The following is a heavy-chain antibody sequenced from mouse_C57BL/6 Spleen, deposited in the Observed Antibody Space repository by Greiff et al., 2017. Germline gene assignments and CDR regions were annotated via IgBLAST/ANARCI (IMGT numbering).Heavy chain of an antibody. CDR2: IDPSDSET. J-gene: IGHJ4*01. V-gene: IGHV1-52*01. CDR1: GYTFTSYW. CDR3: ARGMIYYGNYEVYAMDY. D-gene: IGHD2-1*01. Sequence: QVQLQQSGAELVRPGSSVKLSCKASGYTFTSYWMHWVKQRPIQGLEWIGNIDPSDSETHYNQKFKDKATLTVDKSSSTAYMQLSSLTSEDSAVYYCARGMIYYGNYEVYAMDYWGQGTSVTVSS.